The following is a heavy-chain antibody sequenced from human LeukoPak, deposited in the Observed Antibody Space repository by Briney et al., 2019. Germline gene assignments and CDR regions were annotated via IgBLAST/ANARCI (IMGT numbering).Heavy chain of an antibody. Sequence: GGSLRLSCAASGFTFSSYWMHWVRQAPGKGLVWVPRINSDGSSTSYADSVKGRFTISRDNAKNTLYLQMNSLRAEDTAVYYCARVPRYMSCGDCSYYFDYWGQGTLVTVSS. J-gene: IGHJ4*02. CDR1: GFTFSSYW. CDR2: INSDGSST. CDR3: ARVPRYMSCGDCSYYFDY. D-gene: IGHD2-21*02. V-gene: IGHV3-74*01.